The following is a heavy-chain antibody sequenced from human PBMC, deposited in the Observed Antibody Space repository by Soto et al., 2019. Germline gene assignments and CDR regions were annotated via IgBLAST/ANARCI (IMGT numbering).Heavy chain of an antibody. J-gene: IGHJ4*02. V-gene: IGHV3-15*01. CDR1: GFTFSNAW. D-gene: IGHD1-26*01. Sequence: EVQLVESGGGLVKPGGSLRLSCAASGFTFSNAWMSWVRQAPGKGLEWVGRIKSKTDGGTTDYAAPVKGRFTISRDDSKNTQYLQMNSLKTEDTAVYYCAIRPRLQVGATQFDYWGQGTLVTVSS. CDR3: AIRPRLQVGATQFDY. CDR2: IKSKTDGGTT.